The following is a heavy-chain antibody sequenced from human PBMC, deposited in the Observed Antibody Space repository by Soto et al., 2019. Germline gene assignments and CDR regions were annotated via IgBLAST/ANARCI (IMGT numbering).Heavy chain of an antibody. V-gene: IGHV1-18*04. CDR2: IGSYNGNT. J-gene: IGHJ6*02. CDR1: GYTFTSYD. Sequence: QVQLVQSGVEVKKPGASVQVSCKASGYTFTSYDITWVRQAPGQGLEWMGWIGSYNGNTYYAQKLQGRVTMSTDTSTSTAYMELTSLESDDTAVYYCGRLGAGGAVDGWGQGTTVTVSS. CDR3: GRLGAGGAVDG. D-gene: IGHD3-3*01.